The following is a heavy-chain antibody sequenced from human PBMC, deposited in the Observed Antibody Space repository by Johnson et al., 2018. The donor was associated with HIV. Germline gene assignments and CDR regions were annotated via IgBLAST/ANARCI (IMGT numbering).Heavy chain of an antibody. CDR1: GFTFSSYG. CDR2: TSYDGINK. J-gene: IGHJ3*02. D-gene: IGHD5-18*01. V-gene: IGHV3-30*19. Sequence: QVQLVESGGGVVQPGRSLRLSCAASGFTFSSYGMHWVRQAPGKGLEWVAVTSYDGINKYYATSVKGRFTISRDNSKNTLSLQMNSLRAEDTAVYYCARRDAALVTAAFDIWGQGTMVTVSS. CDR3: ARRDAALVTAAFDI.